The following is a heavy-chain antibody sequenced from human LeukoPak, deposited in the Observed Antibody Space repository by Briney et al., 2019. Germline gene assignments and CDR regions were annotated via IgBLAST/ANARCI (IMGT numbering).Heavy chain of an antibody. D-gene: IGHD3-10*01. V-gene: IGHV4-39*07. J-gene: IGHJ4*02. CDR2: IYYSGST. CDR3: ARASGGKNVDY. Sequence: SETLSLTCTVSGGSISSSSYYWGWIRQPPGKGLEWIGSIYYSGSTYYNPSLKSRVTISVDTSKNQFSLKLSSVTAADTAVYYCARASGGKNVDYWGQGTLVTVSS. CDR1: GGSISSSSYY.